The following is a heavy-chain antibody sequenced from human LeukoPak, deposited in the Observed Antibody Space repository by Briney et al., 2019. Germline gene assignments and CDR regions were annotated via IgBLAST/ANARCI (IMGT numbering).Heavy chain of an antibody. V-gene: IGHV3-48*04. J-gene: IGHJ4*02. CDR2: ISSSSSTI. Sequence: PGGSLRLSCAASGFTFSSYSMNWVRQAPGKGLEWVSYISSSSSTIYYADSVKGRFTISRDNAKNSLYLQMNSLRAEDMALHYCAKDMEARRGWYFDYWGQGTLVTVSS. D-gene: IGHD6-6*01. CDR3: AKDMEARRGWYFDY. CDR1: GFTFSSYS.